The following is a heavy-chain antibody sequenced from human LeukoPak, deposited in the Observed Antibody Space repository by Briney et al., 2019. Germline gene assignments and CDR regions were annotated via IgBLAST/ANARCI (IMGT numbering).Heavy chain of an antibody. D-gene: IGHD2-21*02. Sequence: ASVKVSCKASGYTFTSYGISWVRQAPGQGLEWMGWISAYNGNTNYAQKLQGRVTMTTDTSTSTAYMELRSLRSDDTAVYYCARSACGGDCYLSLTGPGNYFDYWGQGTLVTVSS. J-gene: IGHJ4*02. CDR1: GYTFTSYG. V-gene: IGHV1-18*01. CDR3: ARSACGGDCYLSLTGPGNYFDY. CDR2: ISAYNGNT.